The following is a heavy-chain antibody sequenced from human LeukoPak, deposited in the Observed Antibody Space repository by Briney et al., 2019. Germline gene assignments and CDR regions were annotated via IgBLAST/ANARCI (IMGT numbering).Heavy chain of an antibody. D-gene: IGHD6-13*01. CDR3: AKGLSSPGPMEVGQLTTFDY. J-gene: IGHJ4*02. CDR2: ISGSGGST. V-gene: IGHV3-23*01. CDR1: GFTFSSYA. Sequence: GGSLRLSCAASGFTFSSYAMSWVRQAPGKGLEWVSAISGSGGSTYYADSVKGRFTISRDNSKNTLYLQMNSLRAEDTAVYYCAKGLSSPGPMEVGQLTTFDYWGQGTLVTVSS.